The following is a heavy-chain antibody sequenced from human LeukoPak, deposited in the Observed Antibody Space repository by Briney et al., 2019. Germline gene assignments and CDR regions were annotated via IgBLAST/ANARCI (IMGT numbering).Heavy chain of an antibody. CDR2: ISYDGSYK. D-gene: IGHD3-22*01. CDR1: GFTFSSFG. J-gene: IGHJ4*02. Sequence: GGSLRLFCAASGFTFSSFGMHWVRQAPGKALEWVAVISYDGSYKNYVDSVKGRFTISRDISKNTLYLQMNSLRAEDTAVYYCAKRLGYYDSSEGYFDQWGQGTLVTVSS. CDR3: AKRLGYYDSSEGYFDQ. V-gene: IGHV3-30*18.